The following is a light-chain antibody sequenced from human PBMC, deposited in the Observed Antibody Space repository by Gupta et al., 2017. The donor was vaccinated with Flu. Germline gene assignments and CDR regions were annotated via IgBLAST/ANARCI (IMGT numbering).Light chain of an antibody. V-gene: IGKV4-1*01. CDR2: WAP. J-gene: IGKJ3*01. Sequence: DIVMTQSPDSLAVPLGERATINCKSSQSVVFSADNKNYLAWYQQKPGQPPKLLIHWAPTRDSGVPDRFRGSGSGTDFTLTISSLQAEDVAVYYCQQYYTIPLTFGPGTKVDI. CDR3: QQYYTIPLT. CDR1: QSVVFSADNKNY.